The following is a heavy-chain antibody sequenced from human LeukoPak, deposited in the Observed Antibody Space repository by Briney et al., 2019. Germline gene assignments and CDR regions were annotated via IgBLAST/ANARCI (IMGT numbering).Heavy chain of an antibody. J-gene: IGHJ4*02. V-gene: IGHV4-39*01. CDR3: ASIYSYGYYFDY. CDR2: IYYSGST. Sequence: GSLRLSCAASGFTVSSNYMSWIRQPPGKGLEWIGSIYYSGSTYYNPSLKSRVTISVDTSKNQFSLKLSSVTAADTAVYYCASIYSYGYYFDYWGQGTLVTVSS. CDR1: GFTVSSNY. D-gene: IGHD5-18*01.